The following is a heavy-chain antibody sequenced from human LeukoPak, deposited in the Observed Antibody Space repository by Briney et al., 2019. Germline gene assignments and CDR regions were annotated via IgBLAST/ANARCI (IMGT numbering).Heavy chain of an antibody. Sequence: SETLSLTCAVYGGSFSGYYWSWIRQPPGKGLEWIGEINHSGSTNYNPSLKSRVTISVDTSKNQFSLKLSSVTAADTAVYYCAISPYYYGSGSYRFDYWGQGTLVTVSS. CDR1: GGSFSGYY. V-gene: IGHV4-34*01. CDR3: AISPYYYGSGSYRFDY. J-gene: IGHJ4*02. D-gene: IGHD3-10*01. CDR2: INHSGST.